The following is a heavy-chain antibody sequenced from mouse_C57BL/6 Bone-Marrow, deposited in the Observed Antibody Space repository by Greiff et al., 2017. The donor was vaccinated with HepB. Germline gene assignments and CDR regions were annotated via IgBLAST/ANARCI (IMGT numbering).Heavy chain of an antibody. V-gene: IGHV1-76*01. CDR3: YYGYYAMDY. CDR2: IYTGSGNN. Sequence: QVQLKESGAELVRPGASVKLSCKASGYTFTDYYLNWVKQRTGQVLEWIARIYTGSGNNYYNEKFKGKATLTAEKSSRTAYMQLSSLTSEDSAVYFCYYGYYAMDYWGQGTSVTVSS. J-gene: IGHJ4*01. D-gene: IGHD1-1*01. CDR1: GYTFTDYY.